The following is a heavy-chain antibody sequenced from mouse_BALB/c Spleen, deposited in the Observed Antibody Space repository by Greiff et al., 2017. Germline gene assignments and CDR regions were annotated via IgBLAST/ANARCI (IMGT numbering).Heavy chain of an antibody. CDR2: INTSTGYT. CDR1: GFTFTSYW. D-gene: IGHD2-14*01. CDR3: ARTTRDY. J-gene: IGHJ2*01. V-gene: IGHV1-7*01. Sequence: QVQLLQSGAELAKPGASVKMSCKASGFTFTSYWMHWVQQRPGQGLEWIGYINTSTGYTKYNQKFKDKATLTADKSSSTAYMQLSSLTSEDSAVYYSARTTRDYWGQGTTLTVSS.